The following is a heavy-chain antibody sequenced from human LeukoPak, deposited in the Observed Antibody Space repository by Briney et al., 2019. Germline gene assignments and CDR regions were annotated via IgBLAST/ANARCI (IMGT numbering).Heavy chain of an antibody. D-gene: IGHD1-26*01. CDR2: IYQSGST. CDR1: GGSISSSNW. CDR3: ATTGGYSVSLDYFDY. J-gene: IGHJ4*02. V-gene: IGHV4-4*02. Sequence: SETLSLTCAVSGGSISSSNWWSWVRQPPGKGLEWIGEIYQSGSTNYNPSLKSRVTISVDKSKNQFSLKVSSVTAADTAVYYCATTGGYSVSLDYFDYWGQGTLVTVSS.